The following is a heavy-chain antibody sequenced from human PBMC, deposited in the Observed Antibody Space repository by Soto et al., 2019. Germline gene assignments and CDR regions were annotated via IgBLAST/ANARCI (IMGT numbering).Heavy chain of an antibody. V-gene: IGHV3-13*01. CDR3: ARGGPNWDYYFYGMDV. J-gene: IGHJ6*02. D-gene: IGHD3-16*01. CDR2: FGSAGDI. Sequence: GGSLRLSCAASGFTFNNYDMLWVRQAPGKGLEWVSTFGSAGDIYYSDPVKGRFTISRDNARNSLYLQMNSLRAADTAVYYCARGGPNWDYYFYGMDVWGQGTTVTVSS. CDR1: GFTFNNYD.